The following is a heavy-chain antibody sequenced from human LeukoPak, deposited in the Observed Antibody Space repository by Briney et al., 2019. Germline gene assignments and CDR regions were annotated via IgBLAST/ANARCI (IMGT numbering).Heavy chain of an antibody. D-gene: IGHD3-22*01. CDR3: ARAPYYYDSSGYYPSYYFDY. V-gene: IGHV1-69*04. CDR2: IIPILGIA. CDR1: GGTFSSYA. J-gene: IGHJ4*02. Sequence: SVKVSCKASGGTFSSYAISWVRQAPGQGLEWMGRIIPILGIANYAQKFQGRVTITADKSTSTAYMELSSLRSEDTAVYYCARAPYYYDSSGYYPSYYFDYWGQGTLVTVSS.